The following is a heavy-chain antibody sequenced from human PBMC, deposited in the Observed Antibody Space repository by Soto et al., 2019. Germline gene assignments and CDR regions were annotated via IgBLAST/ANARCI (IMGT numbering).Heavy chain of an antibody. CDR1: GFTFSSYS. J-gene: IGHJ4*02. CDR3: GRFATYSGYDFGMECFDY. D-gene: IGHD5-12*01. Sequence: EVQLVESGGGLVKPGGSLRLSCAASGFTFSSYSMNWVRQAPGKGLEWVSSISSSSSYIYYADSVKGRFTISRDNAKNSLYMQMNSLRAEDTAVDYCGRFATYSGYDFGMECFDYWGQGTLVTVSS. V-gene: IGHV3-21*01. CDR2: ISSSSSYI.